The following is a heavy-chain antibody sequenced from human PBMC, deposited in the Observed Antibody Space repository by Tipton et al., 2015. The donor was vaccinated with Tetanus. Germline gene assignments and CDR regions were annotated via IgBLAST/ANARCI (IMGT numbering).Heavy chain of an antibody. D-gene: IGHD6-13*01. V-gene: IGHV1-8*01. CDR1: GYTFTRYD. CDR3: ARAPGVSSWYLNYYYYYGMDV. J-gene: IGHJ6*02. CDR2: MNPDSGNT. Sequence: QLVQSGAEVKKPGASVKVSCKASGYTFTRYDINWVRQATGQALETMGWMNPDSGNTCYAQKFQGRVTMTMNTSISTAYMELSSLRSEDTAVYYCARAPGVSSWYLNYYYYYGMDVWGQGTTVTVSS.